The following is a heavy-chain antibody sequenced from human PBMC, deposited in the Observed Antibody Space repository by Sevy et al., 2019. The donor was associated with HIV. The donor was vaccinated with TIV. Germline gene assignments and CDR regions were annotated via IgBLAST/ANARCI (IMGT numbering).Heavy chain of an antibody. CDR1: GFTFSSYA. CDR2: ISYDGSNK. V-gene: IGHV3-30-3*01. Sequence: GVSLRLSCAASGFTFSSYAMHWVRQAPGKGLEWVAVISYDGSNKYYADSVKGRFTISRDNSKNTLYLQMNSLRAEDTAVYYCASSYGSGNSDYYGMDVWGQGTTVTVSS. J-gene: IGHJ6*02. D-gene: IGHD3-10*01. CDR3: ASSYGSGNSDYYGMDV.